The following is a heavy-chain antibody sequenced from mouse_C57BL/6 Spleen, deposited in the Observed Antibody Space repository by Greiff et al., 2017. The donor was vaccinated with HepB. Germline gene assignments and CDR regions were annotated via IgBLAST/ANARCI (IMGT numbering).Heavy chain of an antibody. J-gene: IGHJ3*01. CDR3: AREGFAWFAY. CDR2: ISDGGSYT. V-gene: IGHV5-4*01. Sequence: EVKVVDSGGGLVKPGGSLKLSCAASGFTFSSYGMSWVRQTPEKRLEWVATISDGGSYTYYPDNVKGRFTISRDNAKNNLYLQMSHLKSEDTAMYYCAREGFAWFAYWGQGTLVTVSA. D-gene: IGHD3-1*01. CDR1: GFTFSSYG.